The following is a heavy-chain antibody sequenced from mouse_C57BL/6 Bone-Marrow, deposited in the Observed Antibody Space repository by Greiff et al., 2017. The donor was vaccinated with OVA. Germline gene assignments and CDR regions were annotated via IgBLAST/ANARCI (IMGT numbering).Heavy chain of an antibody. CDR3: ARQGITTVVAGFDY. J-gene: IGHJ2*01. CDR1: GFTFSDYG. CDR2: ISSGSSTI. V-gene: IGHV5-17*01. Sequence: EVKLMESGGGLVKPGGSLKLSCAASGFTFSDYGMHWVRQAPEKGLEWVAYISSGSSTIYYADTVKGRFTISRDNAKNTLFLQMTSLRSEDTAMYYCARQGITTVVAGFDYWGQGTTLTVSS. D-gene: IGHD1-1*01.